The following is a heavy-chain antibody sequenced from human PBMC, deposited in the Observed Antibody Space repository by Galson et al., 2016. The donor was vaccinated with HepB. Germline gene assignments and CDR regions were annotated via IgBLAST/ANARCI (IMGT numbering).Heavy chain of an antibody. CDR3: AKCPPGTRGSLDS. Sequence: SLRLSCAGSGFTFNSYAMNWVRQAPGKGLEWISLISDNGHAPYYAGPVRGRFSIARDNSKNTLYLQMNSLRADDTAVYYCAKCPPGTRGSLDSWGQGTLVTVSS. CDR1: GFTFNSYA. D-gene: IGHD1-14*01. CDR2: ISDNGHAP. V-gene: IGHV3-23*01. J-gene: IGHJ4*02.